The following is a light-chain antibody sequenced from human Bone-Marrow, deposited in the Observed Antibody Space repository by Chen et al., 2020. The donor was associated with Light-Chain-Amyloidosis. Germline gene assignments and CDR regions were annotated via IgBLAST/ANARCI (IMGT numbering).Light chain of an antibody. CDR1: QTISSNY. CDR2: GSS. V-gene: IGKV3-20*01. J-gene: IGKJ4*01. CDR3: QQYGTSPLT. Sequence: EIVLTQSPGTLSLSPGEGANLSCRASQTISSNYLTWYQQKFGQAPRLLIYGSSSRATGIPDRVTGSGSGTDFPLTINRLEPEDFAMYYCQQYGTSPLTFGGGTKVEIK.